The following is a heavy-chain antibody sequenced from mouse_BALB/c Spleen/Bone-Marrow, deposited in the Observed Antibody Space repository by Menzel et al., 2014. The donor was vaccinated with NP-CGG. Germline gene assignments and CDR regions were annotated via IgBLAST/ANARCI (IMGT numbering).Heavy chain of an antibody. D-gene: IGHD2-4*01. J-gene: IGHJ4*01. V-gene: IGHV1S56*01. Sequence: QVQLQQSGPELVKPGASVRISCKASGYTFTSYYIHWVKQRPGQGLEWIGWIYPGDFNTKYNEKFKGKATLTADKSSSTAYMQLSSLTSEDSAVYFCARKSQRAYDSMNYWDPGTSVTVSS. CDR1: GYTFTSYY. CDR3: ARKSQRAYDSMNY. CDR2: IYPGDFNT.